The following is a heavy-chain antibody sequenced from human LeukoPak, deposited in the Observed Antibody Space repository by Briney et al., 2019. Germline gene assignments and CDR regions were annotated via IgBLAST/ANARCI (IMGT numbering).Heavy chain of an antibody. CDR1: GFTFSSYG. V-gene: IGHV3-30*18. D-gene: IGHD3-9*01. CDR3: AKDYRFDWFGKPDAFDI. J-gene: IGHJ3*02. Sequence: SGGSLRLSCAASGFTFSSYGMHWVREAPGKGLEWVAVISYDGNNKYYADSVKGRFTISRDNSKNTLYLQMNSLRAEDTAVYYCAKDYRFDWFGKPDAFDIWGQGTMVTVSS. CDR2: ISYDGNNK.